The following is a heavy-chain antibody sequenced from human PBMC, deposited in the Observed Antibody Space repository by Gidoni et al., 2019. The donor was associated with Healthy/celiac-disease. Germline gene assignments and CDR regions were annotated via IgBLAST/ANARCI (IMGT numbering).Heavy chain of an antibody. D-gene: IGHD3-22*01. V-gene: IGHV3-33*01. Sequence: QVQLVESGGGVVQPGRSLRLVCAASGLTFSSYGMHWVRQAPGKGLVWVAVIWYDGSNKYYADSVKGRFTISRDNSKNTLYLQMNSLRAEDTAVYYCAREKVNYYYGMDVWGQGTTVTVSS. CDR3: AREKVNYYYGMDV. J-gene: IGHJ6*02. CDR1: GLTFSSYG. CDR2: IWYDGSNK.